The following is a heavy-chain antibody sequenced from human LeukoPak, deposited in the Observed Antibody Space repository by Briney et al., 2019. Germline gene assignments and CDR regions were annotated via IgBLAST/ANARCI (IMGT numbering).Heavy chain of an antibody. CDR2: IWYDGSNK. J-gene: IGHJ4*02. D-gene: IGHD2-21*02. CDR1: GFTFSSYG. V-gene: IGHV3-33*01. CDR3: ARDPCGGDCYAFDY. Sequence: GRSLRLSCAASGFTFSSYGMHWVRQAPGKGLEWVAVIWYDGSNKYYADSVKGRLTISRDNSKNTLYLQMNSLRAEDTAVYYCARDPCGGDCYAFDYWGQGTLVTVSS.